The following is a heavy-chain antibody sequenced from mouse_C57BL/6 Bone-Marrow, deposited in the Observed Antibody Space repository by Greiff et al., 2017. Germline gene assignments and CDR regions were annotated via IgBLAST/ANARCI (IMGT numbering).Heavy chain of an antibody. CDR2: IYPGAGDT. J-gene: IGHJ2*01. CDR3: SILGTDY. D-gene: IGHD4-1*01. Sequence: QVQLQQSGPELVKPGASVTISCKASGYAFSSSWMNWVKQTPGKGLEWIGRIYPGAGDTNYNGKFKGKATLTADKSSSTAYMQLSSLTSEDSAVYFCSILGTDYWGQGTTLTVSS. CDR1: GYAFSSSW. V-gene: IGHV1-82*01.